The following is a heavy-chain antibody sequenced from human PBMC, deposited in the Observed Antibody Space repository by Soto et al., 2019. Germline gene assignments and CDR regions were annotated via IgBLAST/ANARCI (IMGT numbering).Heavy chain of an antibody. D-gene: IGHD3-22*01. CDR3: ARARSTSRRGYYDSSGYYPDAFDI. V-gene: IGHV1-18*01. CDR1: GYTFTSYG. Sequence: QVQLVQSGAEVKKPGASVKVSCKASGYTFTSYGISWVRQAPGQGLEWMGWISAYNGNTNYAQKLQGRVTMTTDTSTSTAYMERRSLRSDDTAVYYCARARSTSRRGYYDSSGYYPDAFDIWGQGKMVTVSS. J-gene: IGHJ3*02. CDR2: ISAYNGNT.